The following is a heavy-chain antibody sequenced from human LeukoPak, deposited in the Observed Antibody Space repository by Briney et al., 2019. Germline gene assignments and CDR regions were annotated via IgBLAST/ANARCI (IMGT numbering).Heavy chain of an antibody. D-gene: IGHD1-26*01. V-gene: IGHV3-30*04. CDR1: GFTFNSYA. CDR3: ARMGIVGATGYYFDY. CDR2: ISYDGSNK. Sequence: GGSLRLSCAASGFTFNSYAMHWVRQAPGKGLEWVAVISYDGSNKDHAGSVKGRVTISRDNSKNTLYLQMNSLRVEDTAVNYCARMGIVGATGYYFDYWGQGTLVTVSS. J-gene: IGHJ4*02.